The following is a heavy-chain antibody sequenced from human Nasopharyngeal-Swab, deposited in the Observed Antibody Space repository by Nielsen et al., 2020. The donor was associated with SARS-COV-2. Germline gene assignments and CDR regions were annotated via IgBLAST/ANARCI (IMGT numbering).Heavy chain of an antibody. Sequence: GESLKISCAASGFTFSSYSMNWVRQAPGQGLEWVSSISSSSSYIYYADSVKGRFTISRDNAKNSLYLQMNSLRAEDTAVYYCARDVGGRDNYWGQGALVTVSS. J-gene: IGHJ4*02. CDR3: ARDVGGRDNY. D-gene: IGHD2-15*01. CDR1: GFTFSSYS. CDR2: ISSSSSYI. V-gene: IGHV3-21*01.